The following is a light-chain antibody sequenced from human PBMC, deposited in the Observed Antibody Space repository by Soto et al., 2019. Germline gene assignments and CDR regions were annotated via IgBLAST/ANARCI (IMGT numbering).Light chain of an antibody. J-gene: IGKJ1*01. CDR1: QGIRND. CDR2: SAS. V-gene: IGKV1-17*01. Sequence: DIQMTQSPSSLSASVGDRVTITCRASQGIRNDLAWYQQKPGKAPKRLIYSASSLESGVPSRFSGSGSGTDFTLTIGSLQPEDFASYFCLQHNRYPVTFGQGTKVDNK. CDR3: LQHNRYPVT.